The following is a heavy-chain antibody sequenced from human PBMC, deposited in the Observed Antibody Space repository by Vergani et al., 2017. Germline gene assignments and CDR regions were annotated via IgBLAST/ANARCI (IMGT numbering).Heavy chain of an antibody. V-gene: IGHV4-61*02. Sequence: QVQLQESGPGLVKPSQTLSLTCTVSGGSISSGSYYWSWIRQPAGKGLEWIGEINHSGSTNYNPSLKSRVTISVDTSKNQFSLKLSSVTAADTAVYYCARVGYGDYYGMDVWGQGTTVTVSS. J-gene: IGHJ6*02. CDR3: ARVGYGDYYGMDV. CDR2: INHSGST. CDR1: GGSISSGSYY. D-gene: IGHD4-17*01.